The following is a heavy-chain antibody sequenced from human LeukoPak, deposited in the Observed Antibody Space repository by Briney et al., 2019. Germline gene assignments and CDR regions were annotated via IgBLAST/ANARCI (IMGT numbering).Heavy chain of an antibody. Sequence: SETLSLTCSVSVFSISSNFYWGRVRQPPGRGLEWMGSISHDGRTFYDPSLKSRAIFSLDTTKNQFFLPLTSVTAADTAVYYCARDLAGGDFDFWGQGILVTVSS. D-gene: IGHD1-26*01. CDR3: ARDLAGGDFDF. V-gene: IGHV4-38-2*02. CDR2: ISHDGRT. CDR1: VFSISSNFY. J-gene: IGHJ4*02.